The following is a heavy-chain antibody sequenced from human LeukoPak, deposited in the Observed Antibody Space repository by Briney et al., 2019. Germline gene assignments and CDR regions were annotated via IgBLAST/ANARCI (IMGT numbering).Heavy chain of an antibody. D-gene: IGHD3-16*02. V-gene: IGHV4-61*01. Sequence: PSETLSLTCTVSGGSFSSGSYYWSWIRQPPGKGLEWIGYIYYSGSTNYNPSLKSRVTISVDTSKNQFSLKLSSVTAADTAVSYCARLMITFGGVIVDYWGQGTLVTVSS. J-gene: IGHJ4*02. CDR1: GGSFSSGSYY. CDR2: IYYSGST. CDR3: ARLMITFGGVIVDY.